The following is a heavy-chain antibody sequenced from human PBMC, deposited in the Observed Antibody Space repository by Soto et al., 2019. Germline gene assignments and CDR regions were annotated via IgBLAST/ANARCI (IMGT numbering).Heavy chain of an antibody. J-gene: IGHJ4*02. V-gene: IGHV1-46*01. CDR1: GYTFTNYH. CDR3: ARGRKNFDY. CDR2: INPSGGST. Sequence: ASVQVSCKTSGYTFTNYHMHWVRQAPGQGLEWMGIINPSGGSTSYAQKFQGRVTMTRDTSTSTVYMELSSLRSEDTAVYYCARGRKNFDYWGQGTLVTVAS.